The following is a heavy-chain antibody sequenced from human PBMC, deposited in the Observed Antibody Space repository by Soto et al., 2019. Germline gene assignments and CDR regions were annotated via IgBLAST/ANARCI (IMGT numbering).Heavy chain of an antibody. Sequence: SETLSLTCTVSGGSISSGGYYWSWIRQHPGKGLEWIGYIYYSGSTYYNPSLKSRVTISVHASKNQFSLKLSSVTAADTAVYYCARYRSCSSTRCHPFSGAFDIWGQGTMVNVSS. V-gene: IGHV4-31*03. CDR2: IYYSGST. CDR3: ARYRSCSSTRCHPFSGAFDI. CDR1: GGSISSGGYY. D-gene: IGHD2-2*01. J-gene: IGHJ3*02.